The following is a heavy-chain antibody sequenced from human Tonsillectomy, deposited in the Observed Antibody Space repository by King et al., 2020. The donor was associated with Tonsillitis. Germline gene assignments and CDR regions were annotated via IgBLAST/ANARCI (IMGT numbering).Heavy chain of an antibody. D-gene: IGHD3-22*01. CDR2: ISYDGSNK. Sequence: VQLVESGGGVVQPGRSLRLPCAASGFTFSSYAMHWVRQAPGKGLEWVAVISYDGSNKYSADSVKGRFTISRDNSKNTLYLQMNSLRAEDTAVYYCARDLGGDYYDSSGYYGDAFDIWGQGTTVTVSS. CDR1: GFTFSSYA. V-gene: IGHV3-30-3*01. CDR3: ARDLGGDYYDSSGYYGDAFDI. J-gene: IGHJ3*02.